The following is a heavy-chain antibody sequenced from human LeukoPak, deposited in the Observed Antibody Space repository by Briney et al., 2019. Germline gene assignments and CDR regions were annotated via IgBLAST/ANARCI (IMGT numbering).Heavy chain of an antibody. J-gene: IGHJ4*02. D-gene: IGHD3-22*01. CDR3: ARASYYDSSGYYFDY. Sequence: SETLSLTCTVSGGSISSYYGSWIRQPPGKGLEWVGYIYYSGGTNYNPSLKSRVTISVDTSKNQFSLKLSSVTAADTAASYCARASYYDSSGYYFDYWGQGTLVTVSS. V-gene: IGHV4-59*01. CDR1: GGSISSYY. CDR2: IYYSGGT.